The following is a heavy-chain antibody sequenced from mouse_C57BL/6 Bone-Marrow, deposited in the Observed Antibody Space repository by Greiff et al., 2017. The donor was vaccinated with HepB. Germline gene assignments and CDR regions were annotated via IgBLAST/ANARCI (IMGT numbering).Heavy chain of an antibody. CDR3: ARPDWCAY. CDR2: ISSGSSTF. J-gene: IGHJ3*01. CDR1: GFTFRDYG. Sequence: EVQGVESGGGLVKPGGSLKLSCAASGFTFRDYGMHWVRQAPEKGLEWVAYISSGSSTFYYADTVKGRFTISRDNAKNTLFLQMTSLRSEDTAMYYCARPDWCAYWGQGTLVTVSA. V-gene: IGHV5-17*01.